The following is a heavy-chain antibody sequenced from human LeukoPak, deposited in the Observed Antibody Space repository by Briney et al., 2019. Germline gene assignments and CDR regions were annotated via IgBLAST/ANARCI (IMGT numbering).Heavy chain of an antibody. Sequence: SETLSLTCTVSGGSISSSGYHWGWIRQPPGEGLEWIGNIYSSGTTYYSSSLKSRVTISVDTSKNQFSLNLSSVTAPGTAVYYCTRRLSGSAWRDYWGQGTLVTVSS. V-gene: IGHV4-39*01. D-gene: IGHD6-19*01. J-gene: IGHJ4*02. CDR3: TRRLSGSAWRDY. CDR2: IYSSGTT. CDR1: GGSISSSGYH.